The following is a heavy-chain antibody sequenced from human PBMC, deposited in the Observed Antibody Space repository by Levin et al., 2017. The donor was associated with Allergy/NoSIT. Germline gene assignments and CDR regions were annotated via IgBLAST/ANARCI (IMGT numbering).Heavy chain of an antibody. CDR2: IYYSGST. CDR3: ARVFKDSSGSRAFDI. CDR1: GGSISSGDYY. J-gene: IGHJ3*02. V-gene: IGHV4-30-4*01. Sequence: SETLSLTCTVSGGSISSGDYYWSWIRQPPGKGLEWIGYIYYSGSTYYNPSLKSRVTISVDTSKNQFSLKLSSVTAADTAVYYCARVFKDSSGSRAFDIWGQGTMVTVSS. D-gene: IGHD3-22*01.